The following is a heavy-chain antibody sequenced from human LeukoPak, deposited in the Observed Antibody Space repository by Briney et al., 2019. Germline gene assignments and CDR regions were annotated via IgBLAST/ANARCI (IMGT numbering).Heavy chain of an antibody. CDR3: ARDSGGSYYTDC. CDR2: IYSGGGT. Sequence: GGSLRLSCAASGFTVSNNYMSWVRQAPGKGLEWVSVIYSGGGTYYADSVKGRFTISRDNSKNTLYLQMNSLRAEDTAVYYCARDSGGSYYTDCWGQGTLVTVSS. CDR1: GFTVSNNY. J-gene: IGHJ4*02. D-gene: IGHD1-26*01. V-gene: IGHV3-66*01.